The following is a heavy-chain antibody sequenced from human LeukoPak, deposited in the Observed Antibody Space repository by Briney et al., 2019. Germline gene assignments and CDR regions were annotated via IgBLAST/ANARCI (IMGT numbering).Heavy chain of an antibody. CDR2: IIPSGGST. CDR1: GYTFTSYQ. V-gene: IGHV1-46*01. J-gene: IGHJ4*02. Sequence: GASVKVSCKASGYTFTSYQVNWVRQAPGQGLEWMGVIIPSGGSTSYAQKFQGRVTMSRDTSTSTVYMELSGLRSEDTGVYYCARVGGDGSGYYYPDYWGQGTLVTVSS. CDR3: ARVGGDGSGYYYPDY. D-gene: IGHD3-22*01.